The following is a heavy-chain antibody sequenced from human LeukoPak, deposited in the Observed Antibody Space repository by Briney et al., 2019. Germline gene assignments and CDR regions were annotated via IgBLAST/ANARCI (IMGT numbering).Heavy chain of an antibody. CDR1: GFTFSSYS. V-gene: IGHV3-21*01. CDR2: ISNSSSYI. J-gene: IGHJ4*02. CDR3: ARVSMVRGVIIIPFDY. D-gene: IGHD3-10*01. Sequence: GGSLRLPCAASGFTFSSYSMHWVRQAPGKALEGVSSISNSSSYIYYADSVKGRFTIYRDNAKNSLYLQMNSLRAEDTAVYYCARVSMVRGVIIIPFDYWGQGTLVTVSS.